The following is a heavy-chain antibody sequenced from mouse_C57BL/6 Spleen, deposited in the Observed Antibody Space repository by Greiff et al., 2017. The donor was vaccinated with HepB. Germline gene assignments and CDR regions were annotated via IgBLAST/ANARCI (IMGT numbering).Heavy chain of an antibody. J-gene: IGHJ4*01. Sequence: QVQLKESGPELVKPGASVKISCKASGYSFTSYYIHWVKQRPGQGLEWIGWIYPGSGNTKYNEKFKGKATLTADTSSSTAYMQLSSLTSEDSAVYYCARDDYDAMDYWGQGTSVTVSS. CDR2: IYPGSGNT. V-gene: IGHV1-66*01. CDR3: ARDDYDAMDY. CDR1: GYSFTSYY.